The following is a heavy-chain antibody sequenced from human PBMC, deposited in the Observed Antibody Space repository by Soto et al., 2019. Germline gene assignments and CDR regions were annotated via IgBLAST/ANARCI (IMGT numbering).Heavy chain of an antibody. CDR1: GFTFSSYA. V-gene: IGHV3-23*01. CDR2: ISGSGGST. CDR3: WMTTQTPDDFDV. D-gene: IGHD4-4*01. Sequence: VGSLRLSSAASGFTFSSYAMSWVRQATGKGLEWVSAISGSGGSTYYADSVKGRFTLSGDNSKNTLYLQTNSLRAEDTAVYYCWMTTQTPDDFDVSDPGTRVTGS. J-gene: IGHJ3*01.